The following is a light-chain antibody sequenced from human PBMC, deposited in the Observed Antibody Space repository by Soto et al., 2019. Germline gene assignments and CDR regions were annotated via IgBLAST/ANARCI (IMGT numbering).Light chain of an antibody. CDR1: QGIRND. V-gene: IGKV1-6*01. CDR3: LQDYNYPLT. CDR2: AAS. Sequence: AIQMTQSPSSLSASVGERVTITCRASQGIRNDLGWYQQKQGKAPKLLIYAASSLQSGVPSRFSGSGSGTDFTLTISSLQPEDFATYYCLQDYNYPLTFGGGTKVDIK. J-gene: IGKJ4*01.